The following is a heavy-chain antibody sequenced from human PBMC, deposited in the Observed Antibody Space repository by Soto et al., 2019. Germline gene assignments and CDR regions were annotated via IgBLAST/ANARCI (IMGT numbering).Heavy chain of an antibody. CDR3: AASFYGDYNH. V-gene: IGHV4-59*01. J-gene: IGHJ5*02. CDR2: IYYSGST. CDR1: GGSISSYY. Sequence: QVQLQESGPGLVKPSETLSLTCTVSGGSISSYYWSWIRQPPGKGLEWIGDIYYSGSTNYNPSLKSRVTISVDTSKNQFSLKLSSVTAADTAVYYCAASFYGDYNHWGQGTLVTVSS. D-gene: IGHD4-17*01.